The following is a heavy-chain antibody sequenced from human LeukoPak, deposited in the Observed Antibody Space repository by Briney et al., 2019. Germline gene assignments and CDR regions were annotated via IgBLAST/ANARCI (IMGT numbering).Heavy chain of an antibody. J-gene: IGHJ5*02. CDR1: GGSISSSNW. CDR3: ARAPTEYYYGSGNKGGFDP. CDR2: IYHSGST. D-gene: IGHD3-10*01. Sequence: SGTLSLTCAVSGGSISSSNWWCWVRQPPGKGLEWIGEIYHSGSTNYNPSLKSRVTISVDKSKNQFSLKLSSVTAADTAVYYCARAPTEYYYGSGNKGGFDPWGQGTLVTVSS. V-gene: IGHV4-4*02.